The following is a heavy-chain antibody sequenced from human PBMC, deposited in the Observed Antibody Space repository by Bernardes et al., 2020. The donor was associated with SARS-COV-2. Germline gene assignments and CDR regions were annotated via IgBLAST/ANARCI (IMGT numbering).Heavy chain of an antibody. CDR3: ARDGWGSGGSNYYYYYGMDV. CDR2: IIPIFGTA. Sequence: SVKVSCKASGGTFSSYAISWVRQAPGKGLEWMGGIIPIFGTANYAQKFQGRVTITADESTSTAYMELSSLRSEDTAVYYCARDGWGSGGSNYYYYYGMDVWGQGTTVTVSS. D-gene: IGHD3-16*01. J-gene: IGHJ6*02. V-gene: IGHV1-69*13. CDR1: GGTFSSYA.